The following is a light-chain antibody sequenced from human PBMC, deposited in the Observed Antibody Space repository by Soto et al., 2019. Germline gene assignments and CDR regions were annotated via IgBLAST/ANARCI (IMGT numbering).Light chain of an antibody. CDR3: QQRSSWPMT. CDR2: DAS. Sequence: IVLPQSPATLSFAPGERATLSCRASQSVTSYLAWYQQRPGQAPRLLINDASRRATGIPDRFSGSGSGADFTLTISSLEPEDFAVYYCQQRSSWPMTFGQGTRLEIK. CDR1: QSVTSY. J-gene: IGKJ5*01. V-gene: IGKV3-11*01.